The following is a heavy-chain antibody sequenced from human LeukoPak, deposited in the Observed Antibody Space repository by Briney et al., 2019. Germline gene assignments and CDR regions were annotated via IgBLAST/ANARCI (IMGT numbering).Heavy chain of an antibody. J-gene: IGHJ5*02. CDR1: GYIFNNYW. CDR2: IYPGDSDT. V-gene: IGHV5-51*01. D-gene: IGHD6-19*01. Sequence: GEALQISSKGSGYIFNNYWIAWGRRMPGKGVEWMGIIYPGDSDTRYSPSLQGQVTISADKSISTAYLEWSSMRASDTAMYYCARQISSGWYNWFDPWGQGTLVTVSS. CDR3: ARQISSGWYNWFDP.